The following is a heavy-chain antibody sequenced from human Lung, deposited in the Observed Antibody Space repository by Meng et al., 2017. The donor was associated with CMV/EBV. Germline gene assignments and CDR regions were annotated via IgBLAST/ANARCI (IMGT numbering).Heavy chain of an antibody. CDR3: ANGIFIYPAAILPFDY. CDR1: GFTFSSYA. Sequence: GGSLRLXCTASGFTFSSYAMTCVRRAPGKGLEWVSSIGGVGGGTYYAHSVKGRFTISRDNSKSTLYLQMSSLRVDDTALYYCANGIFIYPAAILPFDYWGLGTLVTVPS. D-gene: IGHD2-2*01. J-gene: IGHJ4*01. V-gene: IGHV3-23*01. CDR2: IGGVGGGT.